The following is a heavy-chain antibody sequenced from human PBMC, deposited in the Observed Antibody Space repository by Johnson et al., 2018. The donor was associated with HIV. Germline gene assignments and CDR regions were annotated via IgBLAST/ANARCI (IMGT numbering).Heavy chain of an antibody. Sequence: QVLLVESGGGVVQPGRSLRLSCAASGFTFSSYAMHWVRQAPGQGLEWVAVISYDGSNKYYADSVKGRFTISRDNSKNTLYLQMNSLRAEDTAVYYCARDRPIAPFDIWGQGTMVTVSS. CDR2: ISYDGSNK. J-gene: IGHJ3*02. D-gene: IGHD3-22*01. CDR3: ARDRPIAPFDI. CDR1: GFTFSSYA. V-gene: IGHV3-30-3*01.